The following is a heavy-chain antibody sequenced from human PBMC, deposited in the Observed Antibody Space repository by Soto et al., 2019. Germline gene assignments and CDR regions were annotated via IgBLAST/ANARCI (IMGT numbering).Heavy chain of an antibody. V-gene: IGHV4-31*03. CDR3: ARVWGPSYYYDSSGRFDY. D-gene: IGHD3-22*01. CDR2: IYDSGST. Sequence: QVQLQESGPGLVKPSQTLSLTCTVSGGSISSGGYYWSWIRQHPGKGLEWVGYIYDSGSTYYNPSLRSRVTISVGTSKNQFSLKLSSVTAADTAVYYWARVWGPSYYYDSSGRFDYWGQGTLVTVSS. CDR1: GGSISSGGYY. J-gene: IGHJ4*02.